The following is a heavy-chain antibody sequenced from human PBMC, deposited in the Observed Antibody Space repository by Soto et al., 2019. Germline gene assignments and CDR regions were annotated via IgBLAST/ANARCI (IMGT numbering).Heavy chain of an antibody. Sequence: ASETLSLTCAVSGGSISSSNWWSWVRQPPGKGLEWIGEIYHSGSTNYNPSLKSRVTISVDKSKNQFSLKLSSVTAADTAVYYCASYYGSGSYDYYYYYGMDVWGQGTTVTVPS. CDR1: GGSISSSNW. D-gene: IGHD3-10*01. J-gene: IGHJ6*02. CDR3: ASYYGSGSYDYYYYYGMDV. CDR2: IYHSGST. V-gene: IGHV4-4*02.